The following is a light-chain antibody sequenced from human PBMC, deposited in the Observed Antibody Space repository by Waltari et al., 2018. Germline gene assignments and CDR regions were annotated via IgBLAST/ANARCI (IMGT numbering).Light chain of an antibody. Sequence: QSALTQPASVSGSPGQSITISCTGSSSDVGTYDYVSWYQHHPGKAPKPIIFGVRNRPSGVSNRCSGSKSGNTASLTISGVQAEYEADYYCSSYTGSSTLVIFGGGTKLTVL. CDR2: GVR. V-gene: IGLV2-14*01. CDR1: SSDVGTYDY. J-gene: IGLJ2*01. CDR3: SSYTGSSTLVI.